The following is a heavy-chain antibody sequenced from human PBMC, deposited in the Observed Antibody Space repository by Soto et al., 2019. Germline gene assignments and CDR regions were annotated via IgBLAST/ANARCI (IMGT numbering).Heavy chain of an antibody. CDR2: KWYDGSNN. V-gene: IGHV3-33*01. Sequence: PGVSLRLSWASSGFTFSPYGMHSDHPAPGKGLEKGAVKWYDGSNNYYADSVKGRFTISRDNSKNTLYLQMNSLRAEDTAVYYCARGEVWSGYYTGLNYYYGMDVWGQGT. CDR3: ARGEVWSGYYTGLNYYYGMDV. CDR1: GFTFSPYG. D-gene: IGHD3-3*01. J-gene: IGHJ6*02.